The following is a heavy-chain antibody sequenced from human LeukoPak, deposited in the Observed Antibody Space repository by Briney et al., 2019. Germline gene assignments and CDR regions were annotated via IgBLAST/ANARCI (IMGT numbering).Heavy chain of an antibody. V-gene: IGHV5-51*01. Sequence: GESLKISCKGSGYSFTSYWIGWVRQMPGKGLEWMGIIYPGDSDTRYSPSFQGQVTISADKSISTAYLQWSSLKASDTAMYYCARNTHYDILTGSPIGMDVWGQGTTVTVSS. J-gene: IGHJ6*02. CDR1: GYSFTSYW. CDR3: ARNTHYDILTGSPIGMDV. CDR2: IYPGDSDT. D-gene: IGHD3-9*01.